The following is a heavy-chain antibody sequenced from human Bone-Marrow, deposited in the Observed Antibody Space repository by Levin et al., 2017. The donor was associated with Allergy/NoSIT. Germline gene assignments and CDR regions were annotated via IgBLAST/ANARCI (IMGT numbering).Heavy chain of an antibody. CDR1: GFTFGNYA. CDR2: ITSNGEST. D-gene: IGHD2-15*01. Sequence: GGSLRLSCSASGFTFGNYAMHWVRQAPGKGLEYVSYITSNGESTYYVDSVKGRFTISRDNSKNTLDVQMTNLKAEDTAIYYCVKGGVVVADSFDFWGQGTLVTVSS. CDR3: VKGGVVVADSFDF. J-gene: IGHJ4*02. V-gene: IGHV3-64*05.